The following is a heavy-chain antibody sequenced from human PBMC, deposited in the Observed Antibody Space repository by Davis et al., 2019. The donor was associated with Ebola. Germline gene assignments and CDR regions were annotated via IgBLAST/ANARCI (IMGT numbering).Heavy chain of an antibody. CDR3: ARDRGTPIFGVVTHYFDL. Sequence: ASVKVSCKASGYTFTDYYVHWVRQAPGQGLEWVGRVHPISGVTNYAQKFQGRVTITRDTSITTGYLELSRLTSDDTAVYYCARDRGTPIFGVVTHYFDLWGQGTLVTVSS. CDR1: GYTFTDYY. D-gene: IGHD3-3*01. V-gene: IGHV1-2*06. J-gene: IGHJ4*02. CDR2: VHPISGVT.